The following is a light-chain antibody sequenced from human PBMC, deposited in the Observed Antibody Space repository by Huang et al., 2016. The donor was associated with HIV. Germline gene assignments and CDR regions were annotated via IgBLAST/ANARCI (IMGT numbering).Light chain of an antibody. CDR3: QQYDNLPFT. J-gene: IGKJ3*01. CDR1: QDISNY. V-gene: IGKV1-33*01. CDR2: DAS. Sequence: DIQMTQSPSSLSASVGDRVTITCQASQDISNYLNWYQQKPGKAPKLLIYDASNLETGVPSMFSGSGSGTDFTFTISSLQPEDIATYYCQQYDNLPFTFGPGTKVDIK.